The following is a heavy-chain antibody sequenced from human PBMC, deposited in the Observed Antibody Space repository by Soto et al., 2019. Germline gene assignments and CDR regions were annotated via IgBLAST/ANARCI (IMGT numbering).Heavy chain of an antibody. D-gene: IGHD1-20*01. V-gene: IGHV1-8*01. CDR2: LNPDSGRT. J-gene: IGHJ4*02. CDR3: ARSRYLEY. CDR1: GYTIFSAYD. Sequence: ASVKVSCKASGYTIFSAYDFNWVRQVAGQGLECLGWLNPDSGRTGYAQKFQGRVTMTRDTSISTAYMELSSLRAEDTAVYYCARSRYLEYWGQGTLVTVSS.